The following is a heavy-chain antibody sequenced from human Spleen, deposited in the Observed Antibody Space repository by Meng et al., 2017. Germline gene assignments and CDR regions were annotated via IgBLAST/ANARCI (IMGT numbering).Heavy chain of an antibody. CDR3: ARDNTVLTGYYTPYYRY. V-gene: IGHV4-39*07. Sequence: SETLSLTCTVSGGSISSSSYYWGWIRQPPGKGLEWIGSIYYSGSTYYNPSLKSRVTISVDTSKNQFSLKLSSVTAADTAVYYCARDNTVLTGYYTPYYRYWGQGTLVTVSS. CDR2: IYYSGST. D-gene: IGHD3-9*01. CDR1: GGSISSSSYY. J-gene: IGHJ4*02.